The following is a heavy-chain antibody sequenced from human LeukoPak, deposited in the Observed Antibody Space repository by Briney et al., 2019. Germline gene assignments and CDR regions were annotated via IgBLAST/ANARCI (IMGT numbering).Heavy chain of an antibody. CDR1: GGSISSGGYY. V-gene: IGHV4-31*03. D-gene: IGHD2-2*02. J-gene: IGHJ6*03. CDR2: IYYSGST. CDR3: ARGRDDIVVVPAAINYYYYMDV. Sequence: SQTLSLTCTVSGGSISSGGYYWSWIRQHPGKGLEWIGYIYYSGSTYYNPSLKSRVTISVDTSKNQFSLKLGSVTAADTAVYYCARGRDDIVVVPAAINYYYYMDVWGKGTTVTVSS.